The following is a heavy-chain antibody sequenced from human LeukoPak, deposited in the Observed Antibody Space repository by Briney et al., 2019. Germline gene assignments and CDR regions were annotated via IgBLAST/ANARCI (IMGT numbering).Heavy chain of an antibody. CDR2: IRYDGSNK. J-gene: IGHJ3*02. CDR3: ANARGYSGYDMDDAFDI. D-gene: IGHD5-12*01. V-gene: IGHV3-30*02. Sequence: GGSLRLSCAASGFTFSSYGMHWVRQAPGKGLEWVAFIRYDGSNKYYADSVKGRFTISRDNSKNTLYLQMNSLRAEDTAVYYCANARGYSGYDMDDAFDIWGQGTMVTVSS. CDR1: GFTFSSYG.